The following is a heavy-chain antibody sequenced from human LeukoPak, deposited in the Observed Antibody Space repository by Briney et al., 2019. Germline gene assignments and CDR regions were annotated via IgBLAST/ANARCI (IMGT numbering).Heavy chain of an antibody. V-gene: IGHV3-33*01. CDR1: GFTFSSYG. J-gene: IGHJ3*02. Sequence: GRSLRLSCAASGFTFSSYGMHWVRQAPGKGLEWVAVIWYDGSNKYYADSVKGRFTISRDNSKNTLYLQMNSLRAEDTAVYYCARERYYYDSSGHNDAFDIWGQGTMVTVSS. CDR2: IWYDGSNK. CDR3: ARERYYYDSSGHNDAFDI. D-gene: IGHD3-22*01.